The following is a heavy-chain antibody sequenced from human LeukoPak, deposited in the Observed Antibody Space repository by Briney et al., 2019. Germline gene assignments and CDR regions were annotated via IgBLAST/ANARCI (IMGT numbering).Heavy chain of an antibody. V-gene: IGHV3-7*01. Sequence: GGSLRLSCAASGFTFSSYWMSWVRQAPGKGLEWVANIKQDGSEKYYVDSVKGRFTISRDNAKNSLYLQMNSLRAEDTAVYYCARTKGGYSSSWYDHWGQGTLVTVSS. J-gene: IGHJ5*02. CDR3: ARTKGGYSSSWYDH. D-gene: IGHD6-13*01. CDR1: GFTFSSYW. CDR2: IKQDGSEK.